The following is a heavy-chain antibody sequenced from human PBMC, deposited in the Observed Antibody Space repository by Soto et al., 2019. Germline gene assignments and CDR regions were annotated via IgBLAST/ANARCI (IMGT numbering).Heavy chain of an antibody. J-gene: IGHJ4*02. CDR1: GFTFSSYS. CDR2: ISSSSSTI. Sequence: PWGSLRLSCAASGFTFSSYSMNWVRQAPGKGLEWVSYISSSSSTIYYADSVKGRFTISRDNAKNSLYLQMNSLRDEDTAVYYCAREVPTSWYYPYYFDYWGQGTLVTVSS. D-gene: IGHD6-13*01. CDR3: AREVPTSWYYPYYFDY. V-gene: IGHV3-48*02.